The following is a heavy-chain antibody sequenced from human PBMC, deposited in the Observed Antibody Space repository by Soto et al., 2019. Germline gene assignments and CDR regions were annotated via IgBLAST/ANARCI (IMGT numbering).Heavy chain of an antibody. V-gene: IGHV3-30*01. J-gene: IGHJ3*02. CDR1: AFTFSTFP. CDR2: ISYDGSNK. D-gene: IGHD4-17*01. Sequence: QVQLVESGGGVVQPGRSLRLSCAASAFTFSTFPMHWVRQAPGKGLELVAVISYDGSNKFYADSVRGRFTISRDNSKNTLYLQMNSPRAEDTAVYYCARRGDYVGGFDMWGQGTMVTVSS. CDR3: ARRGDYVGGFDM.